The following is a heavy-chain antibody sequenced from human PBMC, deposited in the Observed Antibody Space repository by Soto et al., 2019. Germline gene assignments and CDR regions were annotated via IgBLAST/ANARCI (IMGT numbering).Heavy chain of an antibody. Sequence: EVQLVESGGGLVQPGGSLRLSCAASGFTFSSYWMSWVRQAPGKGLGWVASIKQDGSENSYVESLKGQFTISRDNAKNSLYPQRTSLRAEDTAVYYCARARRDGKTGYALDVLGQGTTVTVSS. CDR3: ARARRDGKTGYALDV. V-gene: IGHV3-7*03. CDR1: GFTFSSYW. D-gene: IGHD6-6*01. CDR2: IKQDGSEN. J-gene: IGHJ6*02.